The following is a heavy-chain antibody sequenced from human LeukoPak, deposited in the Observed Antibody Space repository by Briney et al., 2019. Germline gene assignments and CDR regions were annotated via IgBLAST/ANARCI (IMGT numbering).Heavy chain of an antibody. D-gene: IGHD6-13*01. CDR1: GFTFSSYW. CDR3: ARDRSGRRSIAAAGRGY. Sequence: TGGSLRLSCAASGFTFSSYWMSWVRQAPGKGLEWVANIKQDGSEKYYVDSVKGRFTISRDNAKNSLYLQMNSLRAEDTAVYYCARDRSGRRSIAAAGRGYWGQGTLVTVSS. CDR2: IKQDGSEK. J-gene: IGHJ4*02. V-gene: IGHV3-7*01.